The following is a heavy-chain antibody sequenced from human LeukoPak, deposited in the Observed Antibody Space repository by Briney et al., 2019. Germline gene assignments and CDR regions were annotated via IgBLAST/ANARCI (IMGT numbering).Heavy chain of an antibody. CDR1: GFTFSSYS. CDR3: ARDSPRGWYDY. CDR2: ISSSSSTI. J-gene: IGHJ4*02. D-gene: IGHD6-19*01. V-gene: IGHV3-48*01. Sequence: GGSLRLSCAASGFTFSSYSMNWVRQAPGKGLEWVSYISSSSSTIYYADSVKGRFTISRDNAKNPLYLQMNSLRAEDTAVYYCARDSPRGWYDYWGQGTLVTVSS.